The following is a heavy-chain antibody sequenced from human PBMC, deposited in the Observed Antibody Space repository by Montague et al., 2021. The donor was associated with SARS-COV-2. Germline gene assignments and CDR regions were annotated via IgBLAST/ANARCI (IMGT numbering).Heavy chain of an antibody. CDR2: IDWDDDK. CDR1: RFSLSTSGMC. CDR3: ARTFYDILTGYSTSVFDY. V-gene: IGHV2-70*11. Sequence: PALGNPTQTLTLTCTFSRFSLSTSGMCVSWIRQPPGKALEWLARIDWDDDKYYSTSLKTRLTISKDNSKNQVVLTMTNMDPVDTATYYCARTFYDILTGYSTSVFDYWGQGTLVTVSS. J-gene: IGHJ4*02. D-gene: IGHD3-9*01.